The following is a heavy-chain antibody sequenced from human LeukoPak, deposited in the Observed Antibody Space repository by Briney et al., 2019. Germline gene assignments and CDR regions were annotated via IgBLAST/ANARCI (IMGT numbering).Heavy chain of an antibody. CDR1: GGSITTYY. CDR3: AKHRYSSSTNYYFDS. Sequence: PSETLSLTCSVSGGSITTYYWSWIRQPAGKGLEWIGRINTSGSTYYNPSLKSRVTMSVDTSKNQFSLKLSSVTAADTAVYYCAKHRYSSSTNYYFDSWGQGTLVTVSS. D-gene: IGHD6-6*01. CDR2: INTSGST. J-gene: IGHJ4*02. V-gene: IGHV4-4*07.